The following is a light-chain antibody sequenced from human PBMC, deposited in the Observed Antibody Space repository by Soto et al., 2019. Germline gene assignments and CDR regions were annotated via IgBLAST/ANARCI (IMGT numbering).Light chain of an antibody. Sequence: DIRITQSPSTLSASVGDRVTITCRASQSISSWLAWYQQKPGKAPKLLIYDASSLESGVPSRFSGSGSGTEFTLTISSLQPDDFATYYCQQYNSYPFTFGPGTKVDIK. CDR2: DAS. CDR3: QQYNSYPFT. V-gene: IGKV1-5*01. CDR1: QSISSW. J-gene: IGKJ3*01.